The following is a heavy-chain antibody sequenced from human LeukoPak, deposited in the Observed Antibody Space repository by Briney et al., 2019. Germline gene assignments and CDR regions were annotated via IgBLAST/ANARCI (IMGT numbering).Heavy chain of an antibody. CDR1: GFTFTDSA. D-gene: IGHD1-7*01. J-gene: IGHJ4*02. CDR3: AKGGNYAPLDY. Sequence: PGGSLRLSCAASGFTFTDSAMTWVRQAPGKGLEWVSAISTSGGDTIYTDSVKDRFTISRDNSKNTLYLQMHSLRAEDTAIYYCAKGGNYAPLDYWGQGALVTVSS. CDR2: ISTSGGDT. V-gene: IGHV3-23*01.